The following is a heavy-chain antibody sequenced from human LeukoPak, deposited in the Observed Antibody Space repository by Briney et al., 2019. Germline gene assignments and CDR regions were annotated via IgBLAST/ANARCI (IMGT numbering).Heavy chain of an antibody. CDR2: IYHSGST. CDR3: ARDQYYYDSSGSRVFDY. Sequence: SETLSLTCTVSGGSISSYYWGWIRQPPGKGLEWIGSIYHSGSTYYNPSLKSRVTISVDTSKNQFSLKLSSVTAADTAVYYCARDQYYYDSSGSRVFDYWGQGTLVTVSS. V-gene: IGHV4-39*07. CDR1: GGSISSYY. D-gene: IGHD3-22*01. J-gene: IGHJ4*02.